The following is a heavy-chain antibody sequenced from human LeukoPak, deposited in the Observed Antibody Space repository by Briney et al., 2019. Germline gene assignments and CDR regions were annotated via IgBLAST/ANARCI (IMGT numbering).Heavy chain of an antibody. CDR3: ARGRAAAGTDY. CDR1: GGSFGGYY. D-gene: IGHD6-13*01. CDR2: INHSGST. V-gene: IGHV4-34*01. J-gene: IGHJ4*02. Sequence: SETLSLTCAVYGGSFGGYYWSWIRQPPGKGLEWIGEINHSGSTNYNPSLKSRVTISVDTSKNQFSLKLSSVTAADTAVYYCARGRAAAGTDYWGQGTLVTVSS.